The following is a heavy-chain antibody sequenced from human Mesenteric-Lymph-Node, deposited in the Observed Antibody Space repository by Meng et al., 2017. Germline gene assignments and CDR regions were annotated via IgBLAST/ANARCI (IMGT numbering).Heavy chain of an antibody. CDR2: LNPDSGGT. D-gene: IGHD2-15*01. CDR1: GYHFTGYF. J-gene: IGHJ4*02. CDR3: ARGRSYCSGGSCSSEYYFDY. Sequence: QVQLVQSGAEVKKPGASVKVSCKASGYHFTGYFMFWVRLAPGQGLEWMGRLNPDSGGTNYAQKFQGRVTMTRDTSINTAYMELSSLRSDDAALYFCARGRSYCSGGSCSSEYYFDYWGQGTLVTVSS. V-gene: IGHV1-2*06.